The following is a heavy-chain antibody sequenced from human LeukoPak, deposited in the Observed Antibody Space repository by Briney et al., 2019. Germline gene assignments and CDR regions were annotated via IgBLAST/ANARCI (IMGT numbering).Heavy chain of an antibody. J-gene: IGHJ4*02. CDR3: ARVGGEADYTTGFDY. V-gene: IGHV4-59*01. CDR1: GGSISSYY. D-gene: IGHD4-11*01. Sequence: PSETLSLTCTVSGGSISSYYWSWIRQPPGKGLEWIGYIYYSGSTNYNPSLKSRVTISVDTSKNQFSLKLSSVTAADTAVYYCARVGGEADYTTGFDYWGRGTLVTVSS. CDR2: IYYSGST.